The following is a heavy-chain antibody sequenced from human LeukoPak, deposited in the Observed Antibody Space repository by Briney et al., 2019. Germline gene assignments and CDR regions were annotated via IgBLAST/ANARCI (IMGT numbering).Heavy chain of an antibody. D-gene: IGHD1-26*01. J-gene: IGHJ5*02. CDR2: ISADSSYI. CDR1: GFSLTNDA. V-gene: IGHV3-21*01. CDR3: TSGSIVNREGFDP. Sequence: GGSLRLSCGAFGFSLTNDAMNWVRHPPGKGLEWVSSISADSSYIYYADSVRGRFTISRDTAKNSLYLQMNSLRAEDTAFYYCTSGSIVNREGFDPWGQGTLVNVSS.